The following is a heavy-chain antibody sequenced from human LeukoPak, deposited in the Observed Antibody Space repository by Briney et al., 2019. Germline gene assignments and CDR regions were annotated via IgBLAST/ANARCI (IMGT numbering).Heavy chain of an antibody. J-gene: IGHJ4*02. D-gene: IGHD5-24*01. CDR1: GVSISGSYYY. Sequence: SETLSLTCAVSGVSISGSYYYWGWIRQPPGKGLEWIGYIYYSGSTNYNPSLKSRVTISVDTSKNQFSLKLSSVTAADTAVYYCARVGWEMATIRYFDYWGQGTLVTVSS. V-gene: IGHV4-61*05. CDR3: ARVGWEMATIRYFDY. CDR2: IYYSGST.